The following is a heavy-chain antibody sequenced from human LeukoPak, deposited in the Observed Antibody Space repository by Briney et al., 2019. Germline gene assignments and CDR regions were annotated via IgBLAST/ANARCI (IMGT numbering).Heavy chain of an antibody. Sequence: GGSLRLSCAASGLTFYDQAMHWVRQTPGTGLEWVSLSGNDGSTYYADSVRGRFTISRDISKNSLYLEMSSLRTEDPALYHCASKTKYSPGSGGSNGGALNLWGQGTMVTVFS. CDR1: GLTFYDQA. CDR3: ASKTKYSPGSGGSNGGALNL. D-gene: IGHD3-10*01. V-gene: IGHV3-43*02. CDR2: SGNDGST. J-gene: IGHJ3*01.